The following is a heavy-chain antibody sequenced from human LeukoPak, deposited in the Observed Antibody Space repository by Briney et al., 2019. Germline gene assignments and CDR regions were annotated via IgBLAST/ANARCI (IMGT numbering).Heavy chain of an antibody. CDR2: ISAYNGNT. CDR3: ARVLLWFGELGAFDI. J-gene: IGHJ3*02. D-gene: IGHD3-10*01. V-gene: IGHV1-18*01. CDR1: GYTFTSYG. Sequence: SVKVSCKASGYTFTSYGISWVRQAPGQGLEWMGWISAYNGNTNYAQKLQGRVTMTTDTSTSTAYMELRSLRSDDTAVYYCARVLLWFGELGAFDIWGQGTMVTVSS.